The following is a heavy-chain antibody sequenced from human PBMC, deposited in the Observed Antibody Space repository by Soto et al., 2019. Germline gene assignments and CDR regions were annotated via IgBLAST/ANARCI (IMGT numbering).Heavy chain of an antibody. Sequence: SETLSLTCTVSGGSVSSGVYYWSWIRQPPGKGLEWIGYIYYTGSTTYNPSLRDRVTISAMSNNQFSLDLSSVTAADTAVYYCTRGLLSGSSYSGGWYYFDSWGQGTMVTVSS. D-gene: IGHD1-26*01. CDR1: GGSVSSGVYY. V-gene: IGHV4-61*08. J-gene: IGHJ4*02. CDR2: IYYTGST. CDR3: TRGLLSGSSYSGGWYYFDS.